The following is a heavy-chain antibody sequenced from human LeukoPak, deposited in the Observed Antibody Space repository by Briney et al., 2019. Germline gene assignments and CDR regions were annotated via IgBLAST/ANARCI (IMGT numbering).Heavy chain of an antibody. J-gene: IGHJ4*02. CDR3: ARGFVQTGYSSSSYVH. CDR2: MFASGST. D-gene: IGHD6-13*01. V-gene: IGHV3-66*01. CDR1: GFSVSSNY. Sequence: GGSLRLSCTASGFSVSSNYMSWVRQAPGKGLEWVSVMFASGSTYYADSVKGRFTFSRDIFRNTLYLQLNSLRVEDTALSYCARGFVQTGYSSSSYVHWGQGTLVTVSS.